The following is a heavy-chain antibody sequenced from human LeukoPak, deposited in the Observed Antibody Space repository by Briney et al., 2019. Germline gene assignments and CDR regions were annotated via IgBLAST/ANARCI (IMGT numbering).Heavy chain of an antibody. Sequence: SVKVSCKASGGTFSSYAISWVRQAPGQGLEWMGGIIPIFGTANYAQRFQGRVTITADESTSTAYMELSSLRYEDTAVYYCARVWCSGGSCYSSRGAFDIWGQGTMVTVSS. CDR2: IIPIFGTA. J-gene: IGHJ3*02. CDR1: GGTFSSYA. CDR3: ARVWCSGGSCYSSRGAFDI. V-gene: IGHV1-69*13. D-gene: IGHD2-15*01.